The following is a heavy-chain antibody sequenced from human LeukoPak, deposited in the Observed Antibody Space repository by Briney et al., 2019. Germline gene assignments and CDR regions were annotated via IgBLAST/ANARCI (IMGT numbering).Heavy chain of an antibody. Sequence: SETLSLTCTVSGGPISSSNYYWRWIRQPPGGGLEWIGCLYYSGRTYYNPSLKSRVTIFVDTANTQFSLKLSSVTAADRAVYYGARHALSEPDNYVWGSYRCPFDYWGQGTLVTVSS. J-gene: IGHJ4*02. CDR3: ARHALSEPDNYVWGSYRCPFDY. CDR2: LYYSGRT. D-gene: IGHD3-16*02. CDR1: GGPISSSNYY. V-gene: IGHV4-39*01.